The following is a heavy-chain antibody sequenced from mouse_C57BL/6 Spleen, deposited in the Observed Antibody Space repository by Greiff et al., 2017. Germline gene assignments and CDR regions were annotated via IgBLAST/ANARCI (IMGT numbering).Heavy chain of an antibody. CDR2: IRLKSDNYAT. D-gene: IGHD2-5*01. V-gene: IGHV6-3*01. CDR1: GFTFSNYW. CDR3: TDYYSKG. Sequence: EVKVEESGGGLVQPGGSMKLSCVASGFTFSNYWMNWVRQSPEKGLEWVAQIRLKSDNYATHYAESVKGRFTISRDDSKSSVYLQMNNLRAEDTGIYYCTDYYSKGWGQGTLVTVSA. J-gene: IGHJ3*02.